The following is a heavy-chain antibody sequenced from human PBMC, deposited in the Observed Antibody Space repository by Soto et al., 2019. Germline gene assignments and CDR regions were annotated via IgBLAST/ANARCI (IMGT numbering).Heavy chain of an antibody. J-gene: IGHJ6*02. V-gene: IGHV1-69*10. CDR3: ARGPFRPSAMDV. CDR1: GDNFKKNV. Sequence: GASVKVSCKTSGDNFKKNVFTWVRRARGQGLEWMGGTIPALGKTHYIEKFQGRVTITVDDATRTVYMEVRDLTSEDTAIYYCARGPFRPSAMDVWGQGTKVTVSS. D-gene: IGHD3-10*01. CDR2: TIPALGKT.